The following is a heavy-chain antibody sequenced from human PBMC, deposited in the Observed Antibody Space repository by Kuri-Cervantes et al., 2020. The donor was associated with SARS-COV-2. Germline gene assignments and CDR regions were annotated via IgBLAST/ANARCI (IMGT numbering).Heavy chain of an antibody. CDR2: IKQDGSEK. J-gene: IGHJ4*02. CDR3: ARPEMVRGVDY. Sequence: GESLKISCAASGFTFSNYWMRWVRQAPGKGLEWVATIKQDGSEKYYVDSVKGRFTISRDNAKNSLNLQMNSLRAEDTAVYYCARPEMVRGVDYWGQGTLVTVSS. CDR1: GFTFSNYW. D-gene: IGHD5-24*01. V-gene: IGHV3-7*05.